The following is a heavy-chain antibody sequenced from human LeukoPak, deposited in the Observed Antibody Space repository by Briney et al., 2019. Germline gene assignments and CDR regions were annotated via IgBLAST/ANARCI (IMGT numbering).Heavy chain of an antibody. J-gene: IGHJ3*02. CDR2: LRSKAYGGTT. D-gene: IGHD5-18*01. CDR3: TTRGYSYGYLGAFDI. CDR1: GFTFGDYI. V-gene: IGHV3-49*03. Sequence: GGSLRLSCTASGFTFGDYIMSWFRQAPGKGLEWVGFLRSKAYGGTTEYAASVKGRLSISRDDSKSESIVYLQMNSLKTEDTAVYYCTTRGYSYGYLGAFDIWGQGTMVTVSS.